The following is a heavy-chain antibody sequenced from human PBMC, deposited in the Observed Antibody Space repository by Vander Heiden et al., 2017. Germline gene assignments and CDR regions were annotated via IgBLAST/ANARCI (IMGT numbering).Heavy chain of an antibody. CDR2: ISSSSRYI. CDR1: AFTCGSYS. CDR3: ARDRYYYGSGNYGD. J-gene: IGHJ4*02. Sequence: EVQLVESGGGLVKPGGSLRLPCPAPAFTCGSYSMNWVRQARGKGLEWVSSISSSSRYIYYADSVKGRFTISRDNAKNSLYLQMNSLRAEDTAVYYCARDRYYYGSGNYGDWGQGTLVTVSS. D-gene: IGHD3-10*01. V-gene: IGHV3-21*01.